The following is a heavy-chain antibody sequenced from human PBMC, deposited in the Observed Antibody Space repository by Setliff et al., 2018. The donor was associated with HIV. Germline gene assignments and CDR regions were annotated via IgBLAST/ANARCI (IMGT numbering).Heavy chain of an antibody. CDR3: ARQYDFWSGYNGFDP. CDR1: GGSISSSSYY. D-gene: IGHD3-3*01. J-gene: IGHJ5*02. V-gene: IGHV4-39*01. CDR2: INYSGST. Sequence: PSETLSLTCTVSGGSISSSSYYWGWIRQPPGKGLEWIGSINYSGSTYYNPSLKSRVTISVDTSKNQFSLKLSSVTAADTAVYYCARQYDFWSGYNGFDPWGQGTLVTVSS.